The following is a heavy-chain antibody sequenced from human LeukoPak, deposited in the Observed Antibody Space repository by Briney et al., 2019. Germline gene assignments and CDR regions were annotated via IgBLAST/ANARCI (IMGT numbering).Heavy chain of an antibody. Sequence: SGGSLRLSCAASGFTFSSYAMHWVRQAPGKGLEWVAVISYDGSNKYYADSVKGRFTLSRDNAKNSLYLQMNSLRDEDTAVYYCARGDYGDRDLDYWGQGTLVTVSS. J-gene: IGHJ4*02. CDR3: ARGDYGDRDLDY. CDR1: GFTFSSYA. V-gene: IGHV3-30-3*01. CDR2: ISYDGSNK. D-gene: IGHD4-17*01.